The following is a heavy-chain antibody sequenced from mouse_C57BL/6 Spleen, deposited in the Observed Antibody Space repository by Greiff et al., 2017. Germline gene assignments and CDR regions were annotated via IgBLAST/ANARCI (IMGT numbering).Heavy chain of an antibody. V-gene: IGHV1-82*01. CDR2: IYPGDGDT. CDR3: ARSGCAGHYYAMDY. J-gene: IGHJ4*01. Sequence: VQLQQSGPELVKPGASVKISCTASGFAFSSSWLNWVKQRPGTGLEWIGRIYPGDGDTNYTGKFKGNATLTADKSSSTAYRQLSSRTSEDSAVYFCARSGCAGHYYAMDYGGQGTSVTVYS. CDR1: GFAFSSSW. D-gene: IGHD3-2*02.